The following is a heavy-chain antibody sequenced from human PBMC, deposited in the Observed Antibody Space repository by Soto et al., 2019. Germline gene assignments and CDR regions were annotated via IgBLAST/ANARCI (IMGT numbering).Heavy chain of an antibody. J-gene: IGHJ4*02. CDR3: AKGSQMAAVLDN. V-gene: IGHV3-30*18. CDR1: GFTFSTYG. Sequence: QVQLVESGGGVVQPGRSLRLSCAASGFTFSTYGMHWVRQAPGKGLEWLAVISYDEKTKYYADSVKGRFTISRDNSKNKLFLQTNRLRSDDTAVYYCAKGSQMAAVLDNWGQGALVTVSS. CDR2: ISYDEKTK. D-gene: IGHD6-19*01.